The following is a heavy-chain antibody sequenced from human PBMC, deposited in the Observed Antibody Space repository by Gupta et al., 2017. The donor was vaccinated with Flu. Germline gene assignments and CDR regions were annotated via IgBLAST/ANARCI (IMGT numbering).Heavy chain of an antibody. CDR2: ISGYNGDT. Sequence: QVQLVQSGVEVKKPGASVKVSCRTSGYAFNSYGISWVRQAPGQGLEWMAWISGYNGDTDYAQQLQDRLTLTTDTSTTTVYMELSNLRSDDTAVYYCAKDLGRSYYGRIHDSWGQGTLVSVSS. J-gene: IGHJ4*02. D-gene: IGHD1-26*01. V-gene: IGHV1-18*01. CDR3: AKDLGRSYYGRIHDS. CDR1: GYAFNSYG.